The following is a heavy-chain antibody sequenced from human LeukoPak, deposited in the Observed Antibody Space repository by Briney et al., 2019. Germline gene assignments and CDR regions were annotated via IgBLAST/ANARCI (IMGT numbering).Heavy chain of an antibody. Sequence: SETLSLTCTVSGVSISSYYWSWIRQPPGKGLEWIGYIYYSGNTKYNPSLRSRVTLSVDTSKSHFSLKLSSVTAADTAVYYCARHRDSSALEAFDIWGQGTLVTVSS. CDR1: GVSISSYY. J-gene: IGHJ3*02. D-gene: IGHD3-22*01. CDR3: ARHRDSSALEAFDI. V-gene: IGHV4-59*08. CDR2: IYYSGNT.